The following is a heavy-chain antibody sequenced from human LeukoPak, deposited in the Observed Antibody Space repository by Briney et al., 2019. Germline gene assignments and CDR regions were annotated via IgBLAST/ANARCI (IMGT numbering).Heavy chain of an antibody. D-gene: IGHD2-2*01. J-gene: IGHJ3*02. V-gene: IGHV1-18*01. CDR3: ARPHLEDIVVVPAARYAFDI. CDR2: VSAYNGNT. CDR1: GYTFTSYG. Sequence: GASVKVSCKASGYTFTSYGISSVRQAPGQGLEWMGWVSAYNGNTNYAQKLQGRVTMTTDTSTSTAYMELRSLRSDDTAVYYCARPHLEDIVVVPAARYAFDIWGQGTMVTVSS.